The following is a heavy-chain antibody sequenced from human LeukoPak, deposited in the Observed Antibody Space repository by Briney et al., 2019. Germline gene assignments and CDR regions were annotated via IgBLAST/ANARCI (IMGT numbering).Heavy chain of an antibody. CDR1: GGSISSGDYY. D-gene: IGHD6-19*01. CDR3: ARSIAVAGPVAYDAFDI. J-gene: IGHJ3*02. CDR2: IYYSGST. Sequence: PSETLSLTCTVSGGSISSGDYYWSWIRQPPGKGLEWIGYIYYSGSTYYNPSLKSRVTISVDTSKNQFSLKLSSVTAADTAVYYCARSIAVAGPVAYDAFDIWGQGTMVTVPS. V-gene: IGHV4-30-4*01.